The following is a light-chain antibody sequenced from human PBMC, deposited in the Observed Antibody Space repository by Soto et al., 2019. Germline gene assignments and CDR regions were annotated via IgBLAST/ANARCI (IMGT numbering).Light chain of an antibody. Sequence: DIQLTQSPSFLSASVGDRVTITCRASQGISSYLAWYQQKPGKAPKLLIYAASTLQSGVPSRFSGSGSGTEFTLTISSLQPEDFATYYGQQVNSYPRTFGQGTKVEIK. J-gene: IGKJ1*01. CDR2: AAS. V-gene: IGKV1-9*01. CDR3: QQVNSYPRT. CDR1: QGISSY.